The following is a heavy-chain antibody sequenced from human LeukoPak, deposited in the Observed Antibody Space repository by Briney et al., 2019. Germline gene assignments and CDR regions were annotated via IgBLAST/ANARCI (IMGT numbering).Heavy chain of an antibody. CDR3: ARVYFDWLYSFDI. J-gene: IGHJ3*02. D-gene: IGHD3-9*01. Sequence: GGSLRLSCVASGFTFSYYSMNWVRQAPGKGLEWISYISSSSSTIYYADSVKGRFTISRDNAKNSLYLQMNSLRAEDTAVYYCARVYFDWLYSFDIWGQGTMVTVSS. CDR2: ISSSSSTI. V-gene: IGHV3-48*04. CDR1: GFTFSYYS.